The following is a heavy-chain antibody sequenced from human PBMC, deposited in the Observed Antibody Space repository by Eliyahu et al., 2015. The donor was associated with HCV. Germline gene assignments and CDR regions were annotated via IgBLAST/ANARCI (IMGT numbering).Heavy chain of an antibody. Sequence: EVQLVESGGGLVPAWGAPXTLLXXLWXHLXXFLXRWGPQGQGKGREGVANINQDGSEKYYVDSVKGRFTISRDNAKNSLYLQMNSLRAEDTAVYYCARDGSSEAKYYYGMDVWGQGTTVTVSS. V-gene: IGHV3-7*03. CDR1: XHLXXFL. J-gene: IGHJ6*02. CDR3: ARDGSSEAKYYYGMDV. CDR2: INQDGSEK. D-gene: IGHD6-25*01.